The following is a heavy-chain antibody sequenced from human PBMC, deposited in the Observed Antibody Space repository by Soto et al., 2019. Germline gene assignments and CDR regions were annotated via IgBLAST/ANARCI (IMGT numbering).Heavy chain of an antibody. CDR1: GGSVSRGSYY. CDR2: LYYSGST. J-gene: IGHJ3*02. V-gene: IGHV4-61*01. D-gene: IGHD3-22*01. Sequence: QVQLQESGPGLVKPSETLSLTCTVSGGSVSRGSYYWSWIRQPPGKGLEWIGYLYYSGSTNSNPSLTSRVTISVDTSTNQFSLKLSSVTAADTAVYYCASGNYDSSGYYYGKADAFDIWGQGTMVTVSS. CDR3: ASGNYDSSGYYYGKADAFDI.